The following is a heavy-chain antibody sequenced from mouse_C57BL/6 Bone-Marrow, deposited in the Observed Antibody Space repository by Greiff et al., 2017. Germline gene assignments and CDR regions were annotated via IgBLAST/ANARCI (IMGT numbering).Heavy chain of an antibody. CDR2: IDPEDGET. CDR1: GFNIKDYY. Sequence: VQLQQSGAELVKPGASVKLSCTASGFNIKDYYMHWVKQRTEQGLEWIGRIDPEDGETKYAPNFQGKATITADTTSNTAYLQLSSLTSEDTAVYYCARTFYSSDPLDFWGQGTTLTVSS. J-gene: IGHJ2*01. CDR3: ARTFYSSDPLDF. V-gene: IGHV14-2*01. D-gene: IGHD2-13*01.